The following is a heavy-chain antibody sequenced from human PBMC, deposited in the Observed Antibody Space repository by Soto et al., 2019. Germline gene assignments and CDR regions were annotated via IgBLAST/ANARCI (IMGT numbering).Heavy chain of an antibody. J-gene: IGHJ5*02. D-gene: IGHD2-2*01. V-gene: IGHV4-39*01. CDR3: ARLRGTEDCSSTSCYWFWFDP. CDR2: IYYSGST. CDR1: GGSISSSSYY. Sequence: SETLSLTCTVSGGSISSSSYYWGWIRQPPGKGLEWIGSIYYSGSTYYNPSLKNRVTISVDTSKNQFSLKLSSVTAADTAVYYCARLRGTEDCSSTSCYWFWFDPWGQGTLVTVSS.